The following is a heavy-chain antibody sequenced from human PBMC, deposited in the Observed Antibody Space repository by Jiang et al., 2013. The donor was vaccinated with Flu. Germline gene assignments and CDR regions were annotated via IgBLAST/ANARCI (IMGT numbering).Heavy chain of an antibody. J-gene: IGHJ4*02. V-gene: IGHV5-10-1*01. D-gene: IGHD3-22*01. CDR1: GYSFTSYW. CDR2: IDPSDSYT. CDR3: ARATTFLYYYDSSGYLPELDY. Sequence: GAEVKKPGESLRISCKGSGYSFTSYWISWVRQMPGKGLEWMGRIDPSDSYTNYSPSFQGHVTISADKSISTAYLQWSSLKASDTAMYYCARATTFLYYYDSSGYLPELDYWGQGTLVTVSS.